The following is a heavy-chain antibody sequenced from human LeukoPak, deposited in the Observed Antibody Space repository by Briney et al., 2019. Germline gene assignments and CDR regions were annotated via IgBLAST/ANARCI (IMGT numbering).Heavy chain of an antibody. CDR1: GGSISSYY. CDR2: IYYTGST. V-gene: IGHV4-59*08. J-gene: IGHJ4*02. Sequence: ASETLSLACTLSGGSISSYYWSWIRQPPGKGLEWIGYIYYTGSTNYNPSLKSRVTISVDTSKNDFSLKLRSVTAADTAVYYCARVRYSGSYPYCDYWGQGTLVTVSS. CDR3: ARVRYSGSYPYCDY. D-gene: IGHD1-26*01.